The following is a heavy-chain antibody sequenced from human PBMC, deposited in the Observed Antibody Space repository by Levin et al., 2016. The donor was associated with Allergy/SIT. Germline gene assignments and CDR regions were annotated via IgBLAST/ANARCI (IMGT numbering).Heavy chain of an antibody. CDR3: ATAGHSGSYSL. CDR2: IYYSGST. V-gene: IGHV4-59*13. J-gene: IGHJ4*02. CDR1: GGSISSYY. D-gene: IGHD1-26*01. Sequence: SETLSLTCTVSGGSISSYYWSWIRQPPGKGLEWLGYIYYSGSTNYNPSLKSRVTISVDTSKNQFSLNLNSVTAADTAVYYCATAGHSGSYSLWGQGTLVTVSS.